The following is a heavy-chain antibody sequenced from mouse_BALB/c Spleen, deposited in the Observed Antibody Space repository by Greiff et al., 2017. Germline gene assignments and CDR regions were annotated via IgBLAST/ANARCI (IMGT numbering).Heavy chain of an antibody. Sequence: QVQLQQPGAELVKPGASVKLSCKASGYTFTSYWMHWVKQRPGQGLEWIGEINPSNGRTNYNEKFKSKATLTVDKSSSTAYMQLSSLTSEDSAVYDCARSDYGSTWFAYWGQGTLVTVSA. V-gene: IGHV1S81*02. J-gene: IGHJ3*01. D-gene: IGHD1-1*01. CDR3: ARSDYGSTWFAY. CDR1: GYTFTSYW. CDR2: INPSNGRT.